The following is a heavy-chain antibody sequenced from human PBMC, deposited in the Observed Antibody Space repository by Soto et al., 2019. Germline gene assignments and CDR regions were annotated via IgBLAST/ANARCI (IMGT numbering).Heavy chain of an antibody. J-gene: IGHJ6*03. CDR1: GGTLSSYS. D-gene: IGHD2-8*02. V-gene: IGHV1-69*08. CDR2: IITSVGKA. CDR3: ARATGGHESVGNYMDV. Sequence: QVQLVQSGPEVKKPGSSVKVSCKTSGGTLSSYSFIWVRQAPGQGLGWEGRIITSVGKANVAQRFQGRGTITADRSTATAYIELMSLTSDDTAVYYCARATGGHESVGNYMDVWGTGTTVTVSS.